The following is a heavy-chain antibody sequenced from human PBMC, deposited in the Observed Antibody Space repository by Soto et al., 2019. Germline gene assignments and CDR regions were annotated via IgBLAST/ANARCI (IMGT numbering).Heavy chain of an antibody. CDR1: GGTFSSYA. CDR3: ARCGSISIFGVADDYYGMDV. CDR2: IIPIFGTA. V-gene: IGHV1-69*01. J-gene: IGHJ6*02. D-gene: IGHD3-3*01. Sequence: QVQLVQSGAEVKKPGSSVKVSCKASGGTFSSYAISWVRQAPGQGLEWMGGIIPIFGTANYAQKFQVRVTITADESTSTAYMELSSLRSEDTAVYYCARCGSISIFGVADDYYGMDVWGQGTTVTVSS.